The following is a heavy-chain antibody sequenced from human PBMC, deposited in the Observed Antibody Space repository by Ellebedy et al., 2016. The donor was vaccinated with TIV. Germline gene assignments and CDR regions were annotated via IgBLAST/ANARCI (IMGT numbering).Heavy chain of an antibody. CDR1: GYTFTSYD. J-gene: IGHJ6*02. CDR3: ARGAADVVVAATNYYYGMDV. CDR2: MNPNSGGT. V-gene: IGHV1-2*04. Sequence: ASVKVSXKASGYTFTSYDINWVRQATGQGLEWMGWMNPNSGGTNYAQKFQGWVTMTRDTSISTAYMELSRLRSDDTAVYYCARGAADVVVAATNYYYGMDVWGQGTTVTVSS. D-gene: IGHD2-15*01.